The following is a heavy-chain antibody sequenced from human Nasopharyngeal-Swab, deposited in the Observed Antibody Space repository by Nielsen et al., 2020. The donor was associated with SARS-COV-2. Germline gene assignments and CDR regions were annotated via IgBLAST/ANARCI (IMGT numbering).Heavy chain of an antibody. Sequence: GASLKLSCAASGFTFGTYWMSWVRQAPGKGLEWVACIKKDGSEKNYVDSVKGRFTISSDNAMASVFLQMNSLRAEDTAVYYCAREAHSWTRYFDYWGQGILVTVSS. CDR2: IKKDGSEK. J-gene: IGHJ4*02. CDR1: GFTFGTYW. D-gene: IGHD6-13*01. CDR3: AREAHSWTRYFDY. V-gene: IGHV3-7*01.